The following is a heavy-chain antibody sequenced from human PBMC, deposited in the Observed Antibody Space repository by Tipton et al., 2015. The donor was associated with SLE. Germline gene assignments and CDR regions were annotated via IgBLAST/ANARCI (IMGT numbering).Heavy chain of an antibody. V-gene: IGHV3-23*01. CDR1: GFTSSNYA. D-gene: IGHD2/OR15-2a*01. CDR3: SPLTYCYTTCSSS. Sequence: SLRLSCAASGFTSSNYAMTWVRQAPGKGLEWVSSISGSGVRTYYADSVKGRFTISRDNSQNTLYLQMNSLRAEDTAVYYCSPLTYCYTTCSSSWGQGSLVTVSS. CDR2: ISGSGVRT. J-gene: IGHJ5*02.